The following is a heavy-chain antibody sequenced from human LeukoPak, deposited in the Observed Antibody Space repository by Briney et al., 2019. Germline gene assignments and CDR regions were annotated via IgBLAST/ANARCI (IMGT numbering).Heavy chain of an antibody. CDR2: IIPILGIA. Sequence: ASVKVSCKASGGTFISYAISWVRQAPGQGLEWMGRIIPILGIANYAQKFQGRVTITADKSTSTAYMELSSLRSEDTAVYYCARDHYYGSGIDYWGQGTLVTVSS. CDR1: GGTFISYA. CDR3: ARDHYYGSGIDY. D-gene: IGHD3-10*01. V-gene: IGHV1-69*04. J-gene: IGHJ4*02.